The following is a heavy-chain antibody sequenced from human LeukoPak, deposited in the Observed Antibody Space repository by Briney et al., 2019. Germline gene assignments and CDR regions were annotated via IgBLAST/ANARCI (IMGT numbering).Heavy chain of an antibody. D-gene: IGHD3-16*02. CDR2: IIPIFGTA. V-gene: IGHV1-69*01. CDR1: GGTFSSYA. Sequence: SVKVSCKASGGTFSSYAISWVRQAPGQGLEWMGGIIPIFGTANYAQKFQGRVTITADESTSTAYMELSSLRSEDTAVYYCARDHADDYVWGSYRYPDDAFDIWGQGAMVTVSS. J-gene: IGHJ3*02. CDR3: ARDHADDYVWGSYRYPDDAFDI.